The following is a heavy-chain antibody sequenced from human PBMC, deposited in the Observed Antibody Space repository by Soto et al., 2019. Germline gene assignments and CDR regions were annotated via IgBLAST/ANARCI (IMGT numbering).Heavy chain of an antibody. J-gene: IGHJ4*02. CDR2: IDYSGTT. V-gene: IGHV4-31*03. CDR3: ARGAIFGVVIIYFDY. Sequence: SETLPLTCTLSRGSISNANYSWSLNRQHPEKGLEWTGNIDYSGTTYYNPSLKSRVTISVDTSQNQFSLKLNSVTAADTAVYYCARGAIFGVVIIYFDYWGQGTLVTVSS. CDR1: RGSISNANYS. D-gene: IGHD3-3*01.